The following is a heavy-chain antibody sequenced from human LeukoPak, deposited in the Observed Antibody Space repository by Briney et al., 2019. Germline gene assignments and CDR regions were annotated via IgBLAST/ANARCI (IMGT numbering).Heavy chain of an antibody. CDR3: AKDAGGNGAYFYAMDV. V-gene: IGHV3-9*01. Sequence: GGFLRLSCVGSGFAFHNYAMHWVRRPPGKGLEWVSAINWNSDTKAYADSVKGRFTISRDRARNSLYLQMDSLRPEDTALYYCAKDAGGNGAYFYAMDVWGQGTSVTVSS. D-gene: IGHD4-23*01. J-gene: IGHJ6*02. CDR2: INWNSDTK. CDR1: GFAFHNYA.